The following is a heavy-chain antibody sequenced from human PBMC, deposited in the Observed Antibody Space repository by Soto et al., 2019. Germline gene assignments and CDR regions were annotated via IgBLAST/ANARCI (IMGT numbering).Heavy chain of an antibody. Sequence: QVQLVQSGAEVKKPGSSVKISCKASGDTFSSNTINWVRQAAGQGLEWMGGIIPLFGTPNYPEKFQGRVTITADKSTNTEYMELSGLSSEDTAVYYCASKAACGGDCYAFDSWGQGTLVTVS. D-gene: IGHD2-21*02. CDR1: GDTFSSNT. J-gene: IGHJ4*02. CDR2: IIPLFGTP. V-gene: IGHV1-69*06. CDR3: ASKAACGGDCYAFDS.